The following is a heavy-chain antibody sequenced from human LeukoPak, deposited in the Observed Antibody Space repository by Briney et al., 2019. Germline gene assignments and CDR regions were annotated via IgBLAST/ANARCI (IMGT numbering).Heavy chain of an antibody. Sequence: GGSLRFSCAASGFTFSDYSMNWVRQAPGKGLEWISYIGIDSGNTNYADSVKGRFTIYGDKAKNSLYLQMNSLRVEDTAVYYCARDYKYAFDNWGQGTLVTVSS. CDR2: IGIDSGNT. CDR3: ARDYKYAFDN. J-gene: IGHJ4*02. CDR1: GFTFSDYS. V-gene: IGHV3-48*01. D-gene: IGHD5-24*01.